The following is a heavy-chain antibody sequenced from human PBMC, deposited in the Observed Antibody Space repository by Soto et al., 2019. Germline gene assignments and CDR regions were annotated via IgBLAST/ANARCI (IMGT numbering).Heavy chain of an antibody. V-gene: IGHV1-69*01. CDR3: ARPLRDRNYYYGMAV. CDR1: GGTFSKYA. CDR2: TIPMFGTP. D-gene: IGHD3-22*01. J-gene: IGHJ6*02. Sequence: QVQLVQSGAEMQQPGASVRVSCKASGGTFSKYAFSWVRQTPGQGLEWLGETIPMFGTPNYAQKIQGRVAISADETTGTVYMELSSLRSEDTAVYFCARPLRDRNYYYGMAVWGQGTKVTVSS.